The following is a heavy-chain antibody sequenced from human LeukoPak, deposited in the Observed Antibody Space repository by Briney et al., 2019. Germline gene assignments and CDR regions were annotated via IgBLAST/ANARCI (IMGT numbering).Heavy chain of an antibody. CDR2: ISSNGGST. D-gene: IGHD3-22*01. CDR1: GFTFSSYA. CDR3: VKGGIVVLISAFDI. J-gene: IGHJ3*02. V-gene: IGHV3-64D*06. Sequence: PGGSLRLSCSASGFTFSSYAMLWVRQAPGKGLEYVSTISSNGGSTYYADSVKGRFTISRDNSKNTLYLQMSNLRAEDTAVYYCVKGGIVVLISAFDIWGQGTMVTVSS.